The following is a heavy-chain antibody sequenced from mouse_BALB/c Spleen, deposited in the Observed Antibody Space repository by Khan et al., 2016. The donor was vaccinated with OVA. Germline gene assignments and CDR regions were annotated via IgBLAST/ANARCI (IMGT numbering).Heavy chain of an antibody. CDR1: GFTFSSYS. J-gene: IGHJ3*01. CDR3: ASHLTGSFAY. CDR2: ISSAGDYT. V-gene: IGHV5-6*01. D-gene: IGHD4-1*01. Sequence: EVQLQESGGDLVKPGGSLKLSCATSGFTFSSYSMSWVRQTPDKRLEWVTTISSAGDYTYYPDSVRGRFTISRANAKNSLYLQMSSLKSEDTAMYYCASHLTGSFAYWGEGSLVTVCA.